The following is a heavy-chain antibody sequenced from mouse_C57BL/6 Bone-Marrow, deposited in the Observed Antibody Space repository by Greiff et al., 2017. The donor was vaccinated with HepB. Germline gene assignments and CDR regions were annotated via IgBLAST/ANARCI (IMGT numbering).Heavy chain of an antibody. CDR3: ARLDGYGGFAY. CDR1: GFTFSDYY. Sequence: EVKLVESEGGLVQPGSSMKLSCTASGFTFSDYYMAWVRQVPEKGLEWVANINYDGSSTYYLDSLKSRFIISRDNTKNILYLQMSSLKSEDTATYYCARLDGYGGFAYWGQGTLVTVSA. CDR2: INYDGSST. J-gene: IGHJ3*01. D-gene: IGHD2-3*01. V-gene: IGHV5-16*01.